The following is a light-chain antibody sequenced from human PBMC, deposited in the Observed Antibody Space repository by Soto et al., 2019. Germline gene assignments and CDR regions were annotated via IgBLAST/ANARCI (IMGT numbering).Light chain of an antibody. J-gene: IGLJ3*02. V-gene: IGLV2-11*01. Sequence: QSALTQPRSVSGSPGQSVTISCTGTSSDVGGYNFVSGYQQYPGKAPKLIIYDVRKRPSGVPDRFSGSKSGNAASLTISGLQAEDEADYYCCSYAGTYTLWVFGGGTKVTVL. CDR3: CSYAGTYTLWV. CDR2: DVR. CDR1: SSDVGGYNF.